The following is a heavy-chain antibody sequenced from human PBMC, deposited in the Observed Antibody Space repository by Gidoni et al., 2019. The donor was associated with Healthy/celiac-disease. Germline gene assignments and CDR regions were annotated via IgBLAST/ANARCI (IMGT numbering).Heavy chain of an antibody. V-gene: IGHV4-34*01. CDR1: GGSFSGYY. CDR3: ARGRPGP. CDR2: ITHSGST. J-gene: IGHJ5*02. Sequence: QVQLQQWGAGKLKPPETLCLTCAVYGGSFSGYYWSWIRQPPGKGLEWIGDITHSGSTNYNPSLKSRVTISVDTSKNQFSLKLSSVTAADTAVYYCARGRPGPWGQGTLVTVSS.